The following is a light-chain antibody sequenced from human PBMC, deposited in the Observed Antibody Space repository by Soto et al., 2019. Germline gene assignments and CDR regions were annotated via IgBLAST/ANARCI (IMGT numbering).Light chain of an antibody. CDR2: GAS. CDR1: QSFSSTF. J-gene: IGKJ1*01. CDR3: QQYASSVT. V-gene: IGKV3-20*01. Sequence: EILLTQSPDSLSLSPGDRATLSCRASQSFSSTFFAWYQQKPGQAPRLLIYGASSRATGIPDRFSGSGSGTDFTLNISRLEPEDFAVYDCQQYASSVTFGQGTKVEI.